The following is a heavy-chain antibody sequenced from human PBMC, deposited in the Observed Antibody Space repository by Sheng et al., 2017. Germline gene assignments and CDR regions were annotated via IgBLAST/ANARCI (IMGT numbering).Heavy chain of an antibody. V-gene: IGHV3-21*01. D-gene: IGHD3-22*01. CDR3: ARGGYDKGYFDY. J-gene: IGHJ4*02. Sequence: EVQLVESGGGLVKPGGSLRLSCAASGFTFSSYSMNWVRQAPGKGLEWVSSISSSSYIYYADSVKGRFTISRDNAKNSLYLQMNSLRAEDTAVYYCARGGYDKGYFDYWGQGTLVTVSS. CDR2: ISSSSYI. CDR1: GFTFSSYS.